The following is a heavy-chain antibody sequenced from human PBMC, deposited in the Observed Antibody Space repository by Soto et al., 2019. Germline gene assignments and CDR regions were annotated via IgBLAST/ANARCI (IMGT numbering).Heavy chain of an antibody. CDR3: ARDTYSGYDFGL. V-gene: IGHV4-30-4*01. Sequence: TSETLSLTRSVSGASVAGGSYYWSWVRQPPGKGLEWIGYISSRGRPFYNPSLTSRGTISADTSKNQLSLQLTSVTAADTAVYYCARDTYSGYDFGLWGQGTLVTVSS. D-gene: IGHD5-12*01. CDR1: GASVAGGSYY. CDR2: ISSRGRP. J-gene: IGHJ5*02.